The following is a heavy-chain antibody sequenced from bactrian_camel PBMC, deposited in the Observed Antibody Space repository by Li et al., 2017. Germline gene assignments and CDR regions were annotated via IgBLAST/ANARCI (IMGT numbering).Heavy chain of an antibody. Sequence: VQLVESGGGSVQAGGSLSLSCTISGTVLNRCGTAWYRQAPGKDDEMVARISNDGSPTYSDSVKGRFTISENTAKTTLLLQMNSLKTEDTAVYYCAVGSGTYYDTRCTFGYRGQGTQVTVS. J-gene: IGHJ4*01. CDR2: ISNDGSP. V-gene: IGHV3S53*01. CDR3: AVGSGTYYDTRCTFGY. CDR1: GTVLNRCG. D-gene: IGHD2*01.